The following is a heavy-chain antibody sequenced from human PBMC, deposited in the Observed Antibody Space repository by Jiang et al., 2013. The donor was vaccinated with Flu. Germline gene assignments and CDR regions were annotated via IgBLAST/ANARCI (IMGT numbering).Heavy chain of an antibody. CDR3: ARDRREGGYCSSTSCYTAVYYRNYYYYMDV. CDR2: IYTSGST. D-gene: IGHD2-2*02. J-gene: IGHJ6*03. Sequence: LLKPSETLSLTCTVSGGSISSYYWSWIRQPAGKGLEWIGRIYTSGSTNYNPSLKSRVTMSVDTSKNQFSLKLSSVTAADTAVYYCARDRREGGYCSSTSCYTAVYYRNYYYYMDVWGQRDHGH. CDR1: GGSISSYY. V-gene: IGHV4-4*07.